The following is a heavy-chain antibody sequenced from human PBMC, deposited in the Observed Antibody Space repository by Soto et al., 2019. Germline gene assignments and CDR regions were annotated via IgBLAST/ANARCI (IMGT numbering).Heavy chain of an antibody. J-gene: IGHJ4*02. Sequence: DVQLVESGGGLVQPGGSLRLSCAASGFTFSSYWMSWVRQAPGKGLEWVANIKQDGSENYYVDSVRGRFTISRDNAKNSLYLQMHSRRAEETAVYYCVRDLEGSYGYGPFDYWGPGTLVTVSS. CDR2: IKQDGSEN. D-gene: IGHD5-18*01. CDR3: VRDLEGSYGYGPFDY. CDR1: GFTFSSYW. V-gene: IGHV3-7*03.